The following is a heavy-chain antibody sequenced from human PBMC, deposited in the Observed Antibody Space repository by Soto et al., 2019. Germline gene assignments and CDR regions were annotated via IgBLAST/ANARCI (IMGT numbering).Heavy chain of an antibody. CDR3: ARESCSSTSCYIDY. CDR1: GGSISGVGHT. D-gene: IGHD2-2*02. CDR2: IYHSGST. Sequence: SETLSLTCAVSGGSISGVGHTWNWIRQPPGKGLEWIGYIYHSGSTYYNPSLKSRVTISVDRSKNQFSLKLSSVTAADTAVYYCARESCSSTSCYIDYWGQGTLVTVSS. J-gene: IGHJ4*02. V-gene: IGHV4-30-2*01.